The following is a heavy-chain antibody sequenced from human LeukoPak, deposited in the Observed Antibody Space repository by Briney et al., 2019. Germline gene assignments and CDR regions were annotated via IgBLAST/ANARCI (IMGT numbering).Heavy chain of an antibody. CDR1: GFTFSSYS. Sequence: GGSLRLSCAASGFTFSSYSMNWVRQAPGKGLEWVSSISSSSSYIYYADSVKGRFTISRDNSKNTLYLQMNSLRAEDTAVYYCARDLVGALDYWGQGTLVTVSS. CDR2: ISSSSSYI. J-gene: IGHJ4*02. D-gene: IGHD1-26*01. CDR3: ARDLVGALDY. V-gene: IGHV3-21*01.